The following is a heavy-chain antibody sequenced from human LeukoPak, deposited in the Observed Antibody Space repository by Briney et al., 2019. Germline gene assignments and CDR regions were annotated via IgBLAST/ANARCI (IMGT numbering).Heavy chain of an antibody. CDR1: GGSLSPYY. CDR3: AANGEKMYNGLDP. J-gene: IGHJ5*02. CDR2: ISYSGST. Sequence: SETLSLTCTVSGGSLSPYYWSWIRQSPGKGLEWIGYISYSGSTNSHPSLKSRVTISVVMSKPQFYLDLSSVTAADTAVYSCAANGEKMYNGLDPWARGPLVTVSS. D-gene: IGHD7-27*01. V-gene: IGHV4-59*12.